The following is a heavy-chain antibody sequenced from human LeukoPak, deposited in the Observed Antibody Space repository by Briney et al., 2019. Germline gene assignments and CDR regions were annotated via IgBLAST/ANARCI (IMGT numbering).Heavy chain of an antibody. J-gene: IGHJ4*02. D-gene: IGHD5-12*01. Sequence: ASVKDFSNDSGYTITTFYIHGAVQAPGQGLEWMGWINSNSGATNYAQKFQGRVTMTRDTSITTAYLELSSLRSDDTAVYYCARVRSPVAWGQGTLVTVSS. CDR1: GYTITTFY. CDR3: ARVRSPVA. V-gene: IGHV1-2*02. CDR2: INSNSGAT.